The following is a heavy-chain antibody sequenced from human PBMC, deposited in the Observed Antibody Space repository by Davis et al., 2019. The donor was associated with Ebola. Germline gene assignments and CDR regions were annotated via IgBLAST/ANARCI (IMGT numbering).Heavy chain of an antibody. CDR1: GYTFTSYY. V-gene: IGHV1-46*01. Sequence: ASVKVSCKASGYTFTSYYMHWVRQAPGQGLEWMGIINPSGGSTSYAQKFQGRVTMTRDTSTSTVYMELSSLRFEDTAVYYCARDNRAYYYGSGSYLNNWFDPWGQGTLVTVSS. CDR2: INPSGGST. CDR3: ARDNRAYYYGSGSYLNNWFDP. D-gene: IGHD3-10*01. J-gene: IGHJ5*02.